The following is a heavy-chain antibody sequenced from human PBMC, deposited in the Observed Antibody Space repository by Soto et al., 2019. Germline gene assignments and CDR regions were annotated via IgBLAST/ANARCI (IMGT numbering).Heavy chain of an antibody. Sequence: GASVKVSCKASGGTFSSYTISWVRQSPGQGLEWMGRIIPILGIANYAQKFQGRVPITADKSTSTAYMELSSLRSEDTAVYYCASRIAVSGTGFDYWGQGTLVTVSS. CDR1: GGTFSSYT. V-gene: IGHV1-69*02. CDR2: IIPILGIA. D-gene: IGHD6-19*01. J-gene: IGHJ4*02. CDR3: ASRIAVSGTGFDY.